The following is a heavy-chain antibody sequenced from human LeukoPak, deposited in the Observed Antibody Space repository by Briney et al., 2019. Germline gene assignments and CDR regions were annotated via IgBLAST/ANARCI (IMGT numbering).Heavy chain of an antibody. CDR1: GGSISSSSYY. CDR3: ARHRSSSWYLDDAFDI. Sequence: SETLSLTCTVSGGSISSSSYYWGWIRQPPGKGLEWIGYIYYSGSTNYNPSLKSRVTISVDTSRNQFSLKLSSVTAADTAVYYCARHRSSSWYLDDAFDIWGQGTMVTVSS. V-gene: IGHV4-61*05. CDR2: IYYSGST. J-gene: IGHJ3*02. D-gene: IGHD6-13*01.